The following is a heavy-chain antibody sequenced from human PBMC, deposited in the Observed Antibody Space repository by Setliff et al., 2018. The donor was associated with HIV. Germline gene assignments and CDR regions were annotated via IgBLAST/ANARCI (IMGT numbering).Heavy chain of an antibody. CDR3: ARGGSYDTFDY. D-gene: IGHD3-22*01. CDR2: IYYSGIT. J-gene: IGHJ4*02. V-gene: IGHV4-61*01. CDR1: GGSVSSVNYY. Sequence: SETLSLTCSVSGGSVSSVNYYWSWIRQSPGKGLGWIGYIYYSGITTYNPSLKSRVTMSIDTSKKQFSLKLASVTAADTAVYYCARGGSYDTFDYWGQGTLVTVSS.